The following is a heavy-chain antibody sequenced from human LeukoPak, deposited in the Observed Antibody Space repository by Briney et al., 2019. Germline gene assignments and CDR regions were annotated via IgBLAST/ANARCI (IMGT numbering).Heavy chain of an antibody. CDR2: IYSGGST. CDR1: GFTVSSNY. V-gene: IGHV3-53*01. CDR3: ARGPGYYNYYGMDV. Sequence: GGSLRLSCAASGFTVSSNYMSWVRQAPGKGLEWVSVIYSGGSTYYADSVKGRFTISRDNSKNTLYLQMNSLRAEDTAVYYCARGPGYYNYYGMDVWGQGTTVTVSS. J-gene: IGHJ6*02.